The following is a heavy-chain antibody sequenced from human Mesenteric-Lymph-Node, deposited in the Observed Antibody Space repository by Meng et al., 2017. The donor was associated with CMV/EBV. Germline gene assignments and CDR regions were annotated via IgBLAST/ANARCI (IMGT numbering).Heavy chain of an antibody. D-gene: IGHD3/OR15-3a*01. CDR1: YSFTNYH. V-gene: IGHV1-46*01. Sequence: YSFTNYHIHWVRQAPGQGLEWMGIINPTNGGTASAQKFHGRFTMTRDTSTSAVYMQLSSLRSEDTAMYYCARDLSSDITAYYTSDHWGQGTLVTVSS. CDR3: ARDLSSDITAYYTSDH. CDR2: INPTNGGT. J-gene: IGHJ4*02.